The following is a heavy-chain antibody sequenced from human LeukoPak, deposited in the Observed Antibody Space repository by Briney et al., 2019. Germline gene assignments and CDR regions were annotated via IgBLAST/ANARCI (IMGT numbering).Heavy chain of an antibody. CDR1: GLTFRNYA. CDR3: TRVGYIDEGIDY. CDR2: ICANDGNT. D-gene: IGHD5-24*01. J-gene: IGHJ4*02. Sequence: QPGGSLRLSCAASGLTFRNYAMSWVRQAPGKGLEWVSVICANDGNTYYADAVKGRFTISRDNAKNSLYLQMNSLRAEDTAIYYCTRVGYIDEGIDYWGQGTLVTVSS. V-gene: IGHV3-23*01.